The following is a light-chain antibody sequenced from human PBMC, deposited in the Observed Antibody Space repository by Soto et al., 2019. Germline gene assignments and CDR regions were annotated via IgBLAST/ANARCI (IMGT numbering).Light chain of an antibody. Sequence: EIVLTQSPGTLSLSPGEGATVSCRVSQSINSKSLVWYQRKFGQAPRLLIYNTSSRATGIPDRFSGSGSGTDFTLSISSLEPEDFAVYYCQQRSNWPPITFGQGTRLE. CDR2: NTS. J-gene: IGKJ5*01. V-gene: IGKV3-11*01. CDR1: QSINSKS. CDR3: QQRSNWPPIT.